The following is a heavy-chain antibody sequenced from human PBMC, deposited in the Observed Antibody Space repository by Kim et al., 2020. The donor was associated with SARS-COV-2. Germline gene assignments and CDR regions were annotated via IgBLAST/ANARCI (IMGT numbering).Heavy chain of an antibody. CDR1: GGSISSYY. CDR2: IYYSGST. J-gene: IGHJ3*02. V-gene: IGHV4-59*13. Sequence: SETLSLTCTVSGGSISSYYWSWIRQPPGKGLEWIGYIYYSGSTNYNPSLKSLVTISVDTSKNQFSLKLSSVTAADTAVYYCARELIAAAGNDIWGQGTMVTVSS. CDR3: ARELIAAAGNDI. D-gene: IGHD6-13*01.